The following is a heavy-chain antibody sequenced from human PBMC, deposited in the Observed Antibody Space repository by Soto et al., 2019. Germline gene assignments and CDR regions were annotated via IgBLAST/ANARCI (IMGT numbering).Heavy chain of an antibody. CDR2: ISAYNGNT. V-gene: IGHV1-18*01. J-gene: IGHJ4*02. Sequence: ASVKVSCKASGYTFTSYGISWVRQTPGQGLEWMGWISAYNGNTNYAQKLQGRVTMTTDTSTSTAYMELRSLRSDDTAVYYCARIHTSPLNRDYWGQGTLVTVSS. CDR3: ARIHTSPLNRDY. CDR1: GYTFTSYG.